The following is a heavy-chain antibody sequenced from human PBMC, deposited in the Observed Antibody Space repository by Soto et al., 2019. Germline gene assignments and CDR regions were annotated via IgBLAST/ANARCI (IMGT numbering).Heavy chain of an antibody. CDR1: GGTFSSYA. CDR2: IIPIFGTA. V-gene: IGHV1-69*01. CDR3: ARGNGGNSGRSNYYYGMDV. Sequence: QVQLVQSGAEVKKPGSSVKVSCKASGGTFSSYAISWVRQAPGQGLEWMGGIIPIFGTANYAQKFQGRVPITVDESTSTAYMELSSLRSEDTAVYYCARGNGGNSGRSNYYYGMDVWGQGTTVTVSS. D-gene: IGHD2-21*02. J-gene: IGHJ6*02.